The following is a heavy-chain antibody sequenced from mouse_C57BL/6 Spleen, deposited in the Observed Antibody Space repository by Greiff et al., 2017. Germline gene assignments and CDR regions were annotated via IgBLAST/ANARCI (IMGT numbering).Heavy chain of an antibody. D-gene: IGHD2-4*01. CDR1: GYTFTSYW. CDR2: IHPNSGSS. J-gene: IGHJ3*01. V-gene: IGHV1-64*01. Sequence: QVHVKQPGAELVKPGASVKLSCKASGYTFTSYWMHWVKQRPGQGLEWIGMIHPNSGSSNYNEKFKSKATLTVDKSSSTAYMQLSSLTSEDYAVYYCAREGNYDYDSAWFAYWGQGTLVTVSA. CDR3: AREGNYDYDSAWFAY.